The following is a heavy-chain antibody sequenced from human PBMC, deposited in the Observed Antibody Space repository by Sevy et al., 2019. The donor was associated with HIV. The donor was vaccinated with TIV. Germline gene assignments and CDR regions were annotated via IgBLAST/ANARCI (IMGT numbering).Heavy chain of an antibody. CDR2: ISAGGGDK. CDR3: AKVLSDFDYYLLAD. V-gene: IGHV3-23*01. D-gene: IGHD5-12*01. CDR1: GFTFSSYA. Sequence: GGSLRLSCATSGFTFSSYAMSWVRQAPGKGLQWVSAISAGGGDKYYAASVKGRFTISRDKSKSTLFLQMNSLRVDDTATYFCAKVLSDFDYYLLADWGHGTLVTVSS. J-gene: IGHJ4*01.